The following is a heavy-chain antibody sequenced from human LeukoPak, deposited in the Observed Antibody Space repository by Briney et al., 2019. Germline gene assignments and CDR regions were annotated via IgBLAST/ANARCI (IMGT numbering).Heavy chain of an antibody. CDR2: INPNSGGT. D-gene: IGHD6-13*01. Sequence: ASVKVSCKASGYTFTGYYMHWVRQAPGQGLEWMGWINPNSGGTNYAQKFQGRVTMTRDTSISTAYMELSRLRSDDTAVYYRARDKSAAAGTGWFDPWGQGTLVTVSS. CDR1: GYTFTGYY. V-gene: IGHV1-2*02. CDR3: ARDKSAAAGTGWFDP. J-gene: IGHJ5*02.